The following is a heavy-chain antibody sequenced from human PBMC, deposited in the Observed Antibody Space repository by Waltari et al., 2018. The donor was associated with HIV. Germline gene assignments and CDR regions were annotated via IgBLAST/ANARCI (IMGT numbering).Heavy chain of an antibody. D-gene: IGHD3-22*01. J-gene: IGHJ4*02. CDR1: GFTFSRFP. V-gene: IGHV3-30-3*02. Sequence: QVQLVESGGGVVQPGKSLGLSCAASGFTFSRFPMHWVRQVPGKGLEWVATISSDRSNKFCADSLRGRCNISRDNSKNTLYLHMSSLRPEDTSVYYCVKSNNSAWHNFVDWGQGTLVTVSS. CDR3: VKSNNSAWHNFVD. CDR2: ISSDRSNK.